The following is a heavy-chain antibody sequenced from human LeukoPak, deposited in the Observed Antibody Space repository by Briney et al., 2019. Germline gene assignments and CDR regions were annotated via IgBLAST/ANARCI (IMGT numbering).Heavy chain of an antibody. J-gene: IGHJ3*02. Sequence: GGSLRLSCAASGLTFSSYAMSWVRQAPGKGPEWVSAISSSRGSTYYADSVKGRFSISRDNSKNTLYLQMNSLRTKDTAVYYCAKGGRGEAFDIWGQGTMVTVSS. CDR3: AKGGRGEAFDI. D-gene: IGHD3-10*01. CDR2: ISSSRGST. CDR1: GLTFSSYA. V-gene: IGHV3-23*01.